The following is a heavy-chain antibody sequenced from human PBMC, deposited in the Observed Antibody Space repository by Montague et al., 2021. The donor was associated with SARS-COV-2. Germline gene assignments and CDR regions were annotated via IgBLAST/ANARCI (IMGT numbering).Heavy chain of an antibody. V-gene: IGHV4-4*02. CDR2: IFHSGST. D-gene: IGHD3-10*01. CDR3: ARRITMVRGVTKRNNWFDP. J-gene: IGHJ5*02. CDR1: GGPISSDNW. Sequence: SETLSLTCAVSGGPISSDNWWSWVRQSPGKGLEWIGEIFHSGSTXYNPSLKSRVTMSVDKSKNDFSLKLSPVTAADTAMYYCARRITMVRGVTKRNNWFDPWGRGILVTVSS.